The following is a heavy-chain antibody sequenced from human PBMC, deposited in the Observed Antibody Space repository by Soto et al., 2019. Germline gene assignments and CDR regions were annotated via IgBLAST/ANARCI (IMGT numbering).Heavy chain of an antibody. CDR1: WFTVISTY. D-gene: IGHD3-10*01. CDR2: IFSSGES. J-gene: IGHJ4*02. CDR3: ARGGIGMVRTFDH. V-gene: IGHV3-53*01. Sequence: QTGGSLRLSCASSWFTVISTYMSWVRQAPGKGLEWVSIIFSSGESFYADSVKGRFTISRDSSDNTVYLQMNSLKAEDTAVYYCARGGIGMVRTFDHWGQGTLVTV.